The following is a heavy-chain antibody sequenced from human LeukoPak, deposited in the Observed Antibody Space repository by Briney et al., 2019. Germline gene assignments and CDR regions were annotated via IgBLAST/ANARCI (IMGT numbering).Heavy chain of an antibody. CDR2: IYYSGST. J-gene: IGHJ5*02. CDR3: AGQVVPAARLDWFDP. V-gene: IGHV4-31*03. D-gene: IGHD2-2*01. CDR1: GGSISSGGYY. Sequence: SQTLSLTCTVSGGSISSGGYYWSWIRQHPGKGLEWIGYIYYSGSTYYNPSLKSRVTISVDTSKNQFSLKLSSVTAADTAVYYCAGQVVPAARLDWFDPWGQGTLVTVSS.